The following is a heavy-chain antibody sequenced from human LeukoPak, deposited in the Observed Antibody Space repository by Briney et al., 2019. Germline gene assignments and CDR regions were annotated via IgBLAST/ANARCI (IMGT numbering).Heavy chain of an antibody. D-gene: IGHD3-16*02. J-gene: IGHJ4*02. CDR1: GFTFSTYA. CDR2: SGSGSST. CDR3: AQGYRDFDY. V-gene: IGHV3-23*01. Sequence: GGSLRLSCAASGFTFSTYAMSWVRQAPGKGLEWVSVSGSGSSTYYADSVKGRFTISRDNSKNTLYLQMNSLRPEDTAVYYCAQGYRDFDYWGQGTLVTVSS.